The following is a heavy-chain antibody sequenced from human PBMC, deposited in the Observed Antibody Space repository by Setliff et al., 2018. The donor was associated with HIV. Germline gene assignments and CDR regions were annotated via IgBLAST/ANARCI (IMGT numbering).Heavy chain of an antibody. Sequence: PSETLSLTCTVSGGSFSSYHWSWIRHRAGKGLEWIGHIYASGSTKYNPSLKRRVTMSVDTSKNQFFLNLTSVTAADTAVYYCARAEDTAMDDYYYMDVWGRGTTVTVSS. CDR3: ARAEDTAMDDYYYMDV. CDR2: IYASGST. D-gene: IGHD5-18*01. J-gene: IGHJ6*03. V-gene: IGHV4-4*07. CDR1: GGSFSSYH.